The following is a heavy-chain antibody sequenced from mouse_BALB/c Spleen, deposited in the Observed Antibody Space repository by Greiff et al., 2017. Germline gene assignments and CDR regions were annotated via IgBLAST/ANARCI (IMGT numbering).Heavy chain of an antibody. Sequence: VQLQQSGPGLVAPSQSLSITCTVSGFSLTSYDISWIRQPPGKGLEWLGVIWTGGGTNYNSAFMSRLSISKDNSKSQVFLKMNSLQTDDTAIYYCVRDDRGGSYAMDYWGQGTSVTVSS. J-gene: IGHJ4*01. D-gene: IGHD3-1*01. V-gene: IGHV2-9-2*01. CDR1: GFSLTSYD. CDR2: IWTGGGT. CDR3: VRDDRGGSYAMDY.